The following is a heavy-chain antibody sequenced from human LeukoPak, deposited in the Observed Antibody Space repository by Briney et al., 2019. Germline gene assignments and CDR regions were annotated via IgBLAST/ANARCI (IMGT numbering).Heavy chain of an antibody. CDR3: AKEGSDDY. J-gene: IGHJ4*02. V-gene: IGHV3-30*02. CDR1: GFTFSSYG. Sequence: GGSLRLSCAASGFTFSSYGMHWVRQAPGKGLEWVAFIRYDGRNKYYAGSVKGRFTISRDNSKNTLYLQMNSLRAGDMAVYYCAKEGSDDYWGQGTLVTVSS. CDR2: IRYDGRNK.